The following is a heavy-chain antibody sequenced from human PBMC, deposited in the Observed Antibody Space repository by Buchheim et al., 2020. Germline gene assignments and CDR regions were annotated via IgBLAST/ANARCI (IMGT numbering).Heavy chain of an antibody. CDR2: IYYSGST. D-gene: IGHD2-2*02. J-gene: IGHJ6*02. CDR3: ARHEKGYTYYYGMDV. CDR1: GGSISSSSYY. V-gene: IGHV4-39*01. Sequence: QLQLQESGPGLVKPSETLSLTCTVSGGSISSSSYYWGWIRQPPGKGLEWIGSIYYSGSTYYNPSTKSRVTRSVSKAKKQVALKLSSVTAADTAVYYCARHEKGYTYYYGMDVWGQGTT.